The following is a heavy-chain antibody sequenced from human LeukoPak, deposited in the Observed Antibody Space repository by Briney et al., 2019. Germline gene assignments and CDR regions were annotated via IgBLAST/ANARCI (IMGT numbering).Heavy chain of an antibody. CDR2: IHYSGST. V-gene: IGHV4-59*11. J-gene: IGHJ6*02. CDR3: ARFKGGYYDSSGYYRHYYYYYGMDV. CDR1: GGSITSHY. D-gene: IGHD3-22*01. Sequence: PSETLSLTCTVSGGSITSHYWSWIRQPPGKGLEWIGYIHYSGSTNYNPSLKSRVTISVDTSKNQFSLKLTSVTAADKAVYYCARFKGGYYDSSGYYRHYYYYYGMDVWGQGTTVTVSS.